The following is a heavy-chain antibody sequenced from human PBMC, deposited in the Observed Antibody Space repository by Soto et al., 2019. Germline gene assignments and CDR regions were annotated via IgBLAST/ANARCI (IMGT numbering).Heavy chain of an antibody. CDR1: GFTVSSNY. V-gene: IGHV3-66*01. Sequence: GESLKISCAASGFTVSSNYMSWVRQAPGKGLEWVSVIYSGGSTYYADSVKGRFTISRDNSKNTLYLQMNSLRAEDTAVYYCARVSLHGQQLTNTHLYYYYYYMDVWGKGTTVTVSS. CDR3: ARVSLHGQQLTNTHLYYYYYYMDV. CDR2: IYSGGST. J-gene: IGHJ6*03. D-gene: IGHD6-13*01.